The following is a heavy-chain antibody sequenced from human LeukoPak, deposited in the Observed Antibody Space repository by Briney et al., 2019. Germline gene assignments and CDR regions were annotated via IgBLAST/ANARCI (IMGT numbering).Heavy chain of an antibody. J-gene: IGHJ5*02. D-gene: IGHD3-10*01. CDR1: GFTFSSYG. V-gene: IGHV3-33*05. CDR3: ALMVRGVTNWFDP. Sequence: GGSLRLSCAASGFTFSSYGMHWVRRAPGKGLEWVAFISYDGGNKYYTDSVKGRFTISRDNAKNTLYLQMNSLRAEDTAVYYCALMVRGVTNWFDPWGQGTLVTVSS. CDR2: ISYDGGNK.